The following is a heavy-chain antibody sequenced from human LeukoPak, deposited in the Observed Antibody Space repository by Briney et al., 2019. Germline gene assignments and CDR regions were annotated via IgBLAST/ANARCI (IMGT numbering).Heavy chain of an antibody. CDR1: GGSISSYY. V-gene: IGHV4-59*01. J-gene: IGHJ3*02. CDR3: ARVDSSDASDI. D-gene: IGHD3-22*01. CDR2: IYYSGST. Sequence: PSETLSLTCTVSGGSISSYYWSWIRQPPGKGLECIGYIYYSGSTNYNPSLKSRVTISVDTFKNQFSLKLSSVTAADTAVYYCARVDSSDASDIWGQGTMVTVSS.